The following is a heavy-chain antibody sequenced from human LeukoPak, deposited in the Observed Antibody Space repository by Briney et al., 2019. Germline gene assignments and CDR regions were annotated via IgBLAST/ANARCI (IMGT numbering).Heavy chain of an antibody. CDR1: GFTFSFYG. D-gene: IGHD1-26*01. Sequence: GGSLRLSCAASGFTFSFYGMHWVRQAPGKGLEWVAFIRKDGSNQFYADSVKGRFTISRDNSKNTVYLQMNSLRPEDTALYHCAKDITESGSYDFDYWDQGILVT. V-gene: IGHV3-30*02. CDR3: AKDITESGSYDFDY. CDR2: IRKDGSNQ. J-gene: IGHJ4*02.